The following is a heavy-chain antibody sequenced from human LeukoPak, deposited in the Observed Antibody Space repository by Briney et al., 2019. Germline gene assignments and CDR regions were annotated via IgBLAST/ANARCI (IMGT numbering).Heavy chain of an antibody. D-gene: IGHD1-14*01. J-gene: IGHJ4*02. V-gene: IGHV3-23*01. Sequence: QAGGSLRLSCAASGFTFRSYAMTWVRQAPGKGPEWVSAISGGGDSTNYAASVKGRFTMSRDNSENMLYLQMNSLRVEDTAVYYCGKLLGATTSILNWGQGTLVTVSS. CDR1: GFTFRSYA. CDR2: ISGGGDST. CDR3: GKLLGATTSILN.